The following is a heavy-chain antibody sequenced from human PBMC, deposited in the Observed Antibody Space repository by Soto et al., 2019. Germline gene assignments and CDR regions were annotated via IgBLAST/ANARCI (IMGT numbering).Heavy chain of an antibody. Sequence: EVQLVESGGGLVQPGGSLRLSCAASGFTFSSYWMHWVRQAPGKGLVWVSRINSDGRSTSYADSVKGRFTISSDNAKNTLYLQMTSLRAEDTAVYYCARPRPYCGGDCPDSWGQGTLVTVSS. CDR1: GFTFSSYW. CDR3: ARPRPYCGGDCPDS. V-gene: IGHV3-74*01. J-gene: IGHJ4*02. D-gene: IGHD2-21*02. CDR2: INSDGRST.